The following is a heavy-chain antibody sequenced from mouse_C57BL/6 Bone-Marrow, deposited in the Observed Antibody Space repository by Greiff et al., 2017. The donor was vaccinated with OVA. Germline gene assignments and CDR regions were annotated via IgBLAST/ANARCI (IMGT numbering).Heavy chain of an antibody. CDR1: GFNIKDYY. CDR3: TWVLYYYGSSYWYFDV. Sequence: EVKLQESGAELVRPGASVKLSCTASGFNIKDYYMHWVKQRPEQGLEWIGRIDPEDGDTEYAPKFQGKATMTADTSSNTAYLQLSSLTSEDTAVYYCTWVLYYYGSSYWYFDVWGTGTTVTVSS. J-gene: IGHJ1*03. CDR2: IDPEDGDT. V-gene: IGHV14-1*01. D-gene: IGHD1-1*01.